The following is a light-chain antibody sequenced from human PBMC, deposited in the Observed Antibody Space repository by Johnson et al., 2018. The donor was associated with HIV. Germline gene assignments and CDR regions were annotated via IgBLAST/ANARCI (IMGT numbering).Light chain of an antibody. J-gene: IGLJ1*01. Sequence: QSVLTQPPSVSAAPGQKVTISCSGSSSNIGNNYVSWYQQLPGTAPKLLIYDNNKRPSGIPDRFSGSKSGTSATLGITGLQTGDEADYYCGTWDNSLNTGAVFGPGTKVTVL. CDR2: DNN. V-gene: IGLV1-51*01. CDR1: SSNIGNNY. CDR3: GTWDNSLNTGAV.